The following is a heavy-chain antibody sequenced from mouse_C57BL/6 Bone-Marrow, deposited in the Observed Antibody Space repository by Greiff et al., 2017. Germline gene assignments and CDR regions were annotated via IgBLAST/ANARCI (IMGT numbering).Heavy chain of an antibody. D-gene: IGHD2-2*01. J-gene: IGHJ4*01. V-gene: IGHV5-2*03. CDR1: EYEFPSHD. Sequence: EVKLVESGGGLVQPGASLKLSCESNEYEFPSHDMSWVRKTPEKRLELVAAINSDGGSTYYPDTMARRFIISRDNTKKTLYLQMSSLRSEDTALYYCARQGYYYAMDYWGQGTSVTVSS. CDR3: ARQGYYYAMDY. CDR2: INSDGGST.